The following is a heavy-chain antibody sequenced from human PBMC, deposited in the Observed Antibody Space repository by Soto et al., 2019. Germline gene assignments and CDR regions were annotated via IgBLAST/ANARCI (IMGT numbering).Heavy chain of an antibody. CDR3: ATPRSGSVWSGYSGNSDYGMDV. Sequence: GESLKISCKGSGYSFTSYWIGWVRQMPGKGLEWMGIIYPGDSDTRYSPSFQGQVTISADKSISTAYLQWSSLKASDTAMYYCATPRSGSVWSGYSGNSDYGMDVWGQGTMVTGS. CDR1: GYSFTSYW. D-gene: IGHD3-3*01. CDR2: IYPGDSDT. V-gene: IGHV5-51*01. J-gene: IGHJ6*02.